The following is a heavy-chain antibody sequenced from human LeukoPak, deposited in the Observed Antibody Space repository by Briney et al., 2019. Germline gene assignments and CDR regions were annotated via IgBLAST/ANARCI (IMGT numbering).Heavy chain of an antibody. CDR1: GLTFSGSA. J-gene: IGHJ4*02. CDR3: TRRLYYDSSGYYYDDY. V-gene: IGHV3-73*01. Sequence: GGSLRLSCAASGLTFSGSAMHWVRQASGKGLEWVGRIRSKANSYATAYAASVKGRFTISRDDSKNTAYLQMNSLKTEDTAVYYCTRRLYYDSSGYYYDDYWGQGTLVTVSS. CDR2: IRSKANSYAT. D-gene: IGHD3-22*01.